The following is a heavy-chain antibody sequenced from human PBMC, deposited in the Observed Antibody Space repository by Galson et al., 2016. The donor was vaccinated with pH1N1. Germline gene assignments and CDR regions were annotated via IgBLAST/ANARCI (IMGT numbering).Heavy chain of an antibody. D-gene: IGHD6-19*01. Sequence: TLSLTCTVSGGSISSGGYYWSWIRQHPGEGLEWIGYIFYSGSTYYNPSLKSRVTISVDTSKNQFSLKLSSVTAADTAVYYCARGVSVAGTPRLDYWGQGTLVTVSS. J-gene: IGHJ4*02. CDR2: IFYSGST. CDR1: GGSISSGGYY. V-gene: IGHV4-31*03. CDR3: ARGVSVAGTPRLDY.